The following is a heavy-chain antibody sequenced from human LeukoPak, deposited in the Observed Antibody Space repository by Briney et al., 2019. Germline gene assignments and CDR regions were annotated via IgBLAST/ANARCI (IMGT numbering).Heavy chain of an antibody. CDR2: ISAYNGNT. J-gene: IGHJ4*02. CDR3: ARDQPRELPPFDY. D-gene: IGHD1-26*01. V-gene: IGHV1-18*01. Sequence: ASVKVSCKASGYTFTSYGISWVRQAPGQGLEWMGWISAYNGNTYYAQKFQGRLTMTTDTSTSTAYMELRSLRSDDTAVYYCARDQPRELPPFDYWGQGTLVTVSS. CDR1: GYTFTSYG.